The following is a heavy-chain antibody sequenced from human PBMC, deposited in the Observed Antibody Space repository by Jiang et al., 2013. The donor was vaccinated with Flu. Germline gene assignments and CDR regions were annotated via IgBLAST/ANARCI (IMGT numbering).Heavy chain of an antibody. V-gene: IGHV2-70*11. CDR3: ARLKYGGDSDWCFDP. CDR1: GFSLSTSGMS. D-gene: IGHD4-23*01. J-gene: IGHJ2*01. Sequence: KPTQTLTLTCTFSGFSLSTSGMSVTWIRQPPGKALEWLARIDWDDDKYYSTSLKTRLTISKDTSKNQVVLTMTNMDPVDTATYYCARLKYGGDSDWCFDPWGLAPWSLSPQ. CDR2: IDWDDDK.